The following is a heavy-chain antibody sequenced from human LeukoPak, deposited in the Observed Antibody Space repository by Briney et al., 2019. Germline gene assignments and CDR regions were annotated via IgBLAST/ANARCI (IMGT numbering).Heavy chain of an antibody. CDR3: AREADRIAVAGYFDY. V-gene: IGHV4-38-2*02. Sequence: PSETLSLTCAVSGYSISSGYYWGWIRQPPGKGLEWIGSIYHSGSTYYNPSLESRVTISVDTSKNQFSLKLSSVTAADTAVYYCAREADRIAVAGYFDYWGQGTLVTVSS. D-gene: IGHD6-19*01. CDR2: IYHSGST. J-gene: IGHJ4*02. CDR1: GYSISSGYY.